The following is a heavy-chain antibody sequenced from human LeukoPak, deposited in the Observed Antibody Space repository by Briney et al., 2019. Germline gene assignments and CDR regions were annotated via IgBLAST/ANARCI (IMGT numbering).Heavy chain of an antibody. CDR1: GGSISSYY. J-gene: IGHJ4*02. D-gene: IGHD3-10*01. V-gene: IGHV4-59*12. CDR2: IYYSGST. CDR3: ARSRVLLPFDY. Sequence: PSETLSLTCTVSGGSISSYYWSWIRQPPGKGLEWIGYIYYSGSTNYNPSLKSRVTISVDTSKNQFSLKLSSVTAADTAVYYCARSRVLLPFDYWGQGTLVTVSS.